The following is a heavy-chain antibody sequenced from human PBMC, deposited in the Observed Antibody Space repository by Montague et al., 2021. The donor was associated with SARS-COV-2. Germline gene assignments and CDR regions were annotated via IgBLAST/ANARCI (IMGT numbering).Heavy chain of an antibody. V-gene: IGHV4-31*03. J-gene: IGHJ3*02. CDR2: IYHTGST. CDR3: ARDSGYYDSSGYSYDAFDI. CDR1: GGSISSGGYY. Sequence: TLSLTCTVSGGSISSGGYYWSWIRQHPGKGLEWIGYIYHTGSTXYKPSLKSRVTISKETSKNHFSLNLSSVTVADSAVYYCARDSGYYDSSGYSYDAFDIWGQGTKVTVSS. D-gene: IGHD3-22*01.